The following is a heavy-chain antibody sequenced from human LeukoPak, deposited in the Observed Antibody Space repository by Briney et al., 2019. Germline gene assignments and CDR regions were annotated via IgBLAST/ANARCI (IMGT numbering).Heavy chain of an antibody. V-gene: IGHV4-34*03. CDR1: GGSFSGYY. Sequence: SETLSLTCAVYGGSFSGYYWSWIRQPPGKGLEWIGEINHSGSTNYNPSLKSRVTISVDTSKNQFSLKLSSVTAADTAVYYCQVVVINGGHFDYWGQGTLVTVSS. CDR3: QVVVINGGHFDY. D-gene: IGHD3-22*01. CDR2: INHSGST. J-gene: IGHJ4*02.